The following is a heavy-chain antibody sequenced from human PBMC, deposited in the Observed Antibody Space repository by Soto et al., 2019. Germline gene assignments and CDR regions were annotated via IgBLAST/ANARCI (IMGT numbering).Heavy chain of an antibody. Sequence: GGSLRLSCAASGFTFSSYSMNWVRQAPGKGLEWVSSISSSSSYIYYADSVKGRFTISRDNAKNSLYLQMNSLRAEDTAVYYCASDIAGFPVVSADYWGQGTLVTVSS. CDR2: ISSSSSYI. CDR3: ASDIAGFPVVSADY. J-gene: IGHJ4*02. D-gene: IGHD6-13*01. CDR1: GFTFSSYS. V-gene: IGHV3-21*01.